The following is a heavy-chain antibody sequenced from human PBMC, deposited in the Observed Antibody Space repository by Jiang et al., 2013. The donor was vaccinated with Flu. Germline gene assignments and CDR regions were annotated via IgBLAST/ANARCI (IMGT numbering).Heavy chain of an antibody. CDR1: GFTFSSYA. V-gene: IGHV3-23*01. CDR2: ITDSGGTT. D-gene: IGHD3-22*01. J-gene: IGHJ4*02. CDR3: AKHGYSDNSGFSGY. Sequence: VQLLESGGGFLQPGGSLRLSCAASGFTFSSYAMSWVRQAPGKGLEGVSAITDSGGTTYYAGSVKGRFTISRDNSKNTLYLQMNSLRAEDTAVYYCAKHGYSDNSGFSGYWGQGTLVTVSS.